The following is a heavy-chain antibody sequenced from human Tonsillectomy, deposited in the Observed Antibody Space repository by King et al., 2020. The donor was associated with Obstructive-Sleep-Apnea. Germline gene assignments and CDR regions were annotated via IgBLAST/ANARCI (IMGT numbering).Heavy chain of an antibody. V-gene: IGHV3-43*01. J-gene: IGHJ4*02. CDR2: ISWDGGTT. CDR3: AKDVGPHYYASGSHALTYSFDY. Sequence: VQLVESGGVVVQPGGSLRLSCAASGFTFDDYTMHWVRQAPGEGLEWVSLISWDGGTTYYADSVKGRFTISRDNSKNSLYLQMNSLRTEDTALYYCAKDVGPHYYASGSHALTYSFDYWGQGTLVTVSS. D-gene: IGHD3-10*01. CDR1: GFTFDDYT.